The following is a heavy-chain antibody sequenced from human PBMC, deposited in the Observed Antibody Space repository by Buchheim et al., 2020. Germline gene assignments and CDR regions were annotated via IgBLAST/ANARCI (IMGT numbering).Heavy chain of an antibody. D-gene: IGHD2-15*01. J-gene: IGHJ2*01. CDR1: DGSISSFY. Sequence: QVQLQESGPGLVKPSETLSLTCTVSDGSISSFYWSWIRQPPGKGLEWIGHIYPSGSTNYNPSLKGRVTISVDTSKNQFSLKLSSVTAADTAVYYCARGAVVAYWYFDLWGRGTL. CDR3: ARGAVVAYWYFDL. V-gene: IGHV4-59*01. CDR2: IYPSGST.